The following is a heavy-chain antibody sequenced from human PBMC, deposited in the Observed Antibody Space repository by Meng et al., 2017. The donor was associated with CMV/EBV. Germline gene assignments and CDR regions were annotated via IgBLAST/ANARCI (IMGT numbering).Heavy chain of an antibody. CDR3: GAAADYYYGMDV. V-gene: IGHV5-51*01. J-gene: IGHJ6*02. CDR2: IYPGDSDT. Sequence: GSLRLSCKGSGYSFTSYWIGWVRQMPGKGLEWMGIIYPGDSDTRYSPSFQGQVTISADKSISTAYLQWSSLKASDTAMYYCGAAADYYYGMDVWGQGTTVTVSS. D-gene: IGHD6-13*01. CDR1: GYSFTSYW.